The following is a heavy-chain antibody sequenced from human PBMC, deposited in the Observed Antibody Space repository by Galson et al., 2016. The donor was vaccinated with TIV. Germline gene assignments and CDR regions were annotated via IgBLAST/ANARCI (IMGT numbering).Heavy chain of an antibody. CDR3: ARGTGVWGGGWFLP. V-gene: IGHV6-1*01. CDR2: TYYRSKWYN. D-gene: IGHD4-23*01. CDR1: GDSVSNNVVA. J-gene: IGHJ5*02. Sequence: CAISGDSVSNNVVAWNWIRQSPSRGLEWLGRTYYRSKWYNDYAISVKSRLIINADTSNNQVSLQLNSVTPEDTAVYYCARGTGVWGGGWFLPWGQGTLVTVSS.